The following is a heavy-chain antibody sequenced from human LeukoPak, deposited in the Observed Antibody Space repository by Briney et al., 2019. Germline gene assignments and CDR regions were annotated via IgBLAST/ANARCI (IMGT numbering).Heavy chain of an antibody. D-gene: IGHD6-13*01. CDR1: GFTFSSYS. J-gene: IGHJ4*02. CDR3: AKDKEAGTFFDY. CDR2: IRGSGGST. Sequence: PGGSLRLSCAASGFTFSSYSMNWVRQAPGKGLEGFSTIRGSGGSTYYADCVKGRLTISTDNSKTTLYLQLNSLSADDTAVYYCAKDKEAGTFFDYWGQGALVTVSS. V-gene: IGHV3-23*01.